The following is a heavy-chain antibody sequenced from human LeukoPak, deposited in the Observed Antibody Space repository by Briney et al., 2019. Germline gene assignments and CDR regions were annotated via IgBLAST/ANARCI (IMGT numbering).Heavy chain of an antibody. Sequence: GESLKISCEGSGYSFISSWIGWVRQMPGKGLEWMGIIYPADSDTRYSPSFQGQVTISADKSISTAYLQWSSLKASDTAMYYCARQGVYSSSWPNWGQGTLVTVSS. CDR2: IYPADSDT. CDR1: GYSFISSW. V-gene: IGHV5-51*01. D-gene: IGHD6-13*01. J-gene: IGHJ4*02. CDR3: ARQGVYSSSWPN.